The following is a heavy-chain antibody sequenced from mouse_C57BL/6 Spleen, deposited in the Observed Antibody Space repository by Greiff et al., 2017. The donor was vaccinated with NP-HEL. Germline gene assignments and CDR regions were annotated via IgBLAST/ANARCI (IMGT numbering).Heavy chain of an antibody. CDR2: ISNLAYSI. J-gene: IGHJ1*03. Sequence: EVKLMESGGGLVQPGGSLKLSCAASGFTFSDYGMAWVRQAPRKGPEWVAFISNLAYSIYYADTVTGRFTISRENAKNTLYLEMSSLRSEDTAMYYCARHRPSHWYFDVWGTGTTVTVSS. V-gene: IGHV5-15*01. CDR1: GFTFSDYG. CDR3: ARHRPSHWYFDV.